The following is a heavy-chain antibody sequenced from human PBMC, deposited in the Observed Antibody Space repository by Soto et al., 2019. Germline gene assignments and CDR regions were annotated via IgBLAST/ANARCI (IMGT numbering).Heavy chain of an antibody. V-gene: IGHV4-34*01. Sequence: QVQLQQWGAGLLKPAETLSLTCAVSGGSFSGYYWSWVRQPPGKGLEWIGEINHSGSTNYNPSLKSRVTISVDTSKNQFSLELSSVPAADTAVYYCARVTKYAAGRTTPYYFDVWGKGTTVTVSS. J-gene: IGHJ6*03. CDR1: GGSFSGYY. CDR3: ARVTKYAAGRTTPYYFDV. CDR2: INHSGST. D-gene: IGHD4-4*01.